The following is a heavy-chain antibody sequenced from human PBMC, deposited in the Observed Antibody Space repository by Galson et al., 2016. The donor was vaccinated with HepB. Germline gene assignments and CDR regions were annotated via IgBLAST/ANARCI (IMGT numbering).Heavy chain of an antibody. J-gene: IGHJ6*02. D-gene: IGHD5-12*01. V-gene: IGHV3-23*01. CDR1: GDSLTTWS. Sequence: SLRLSCAASGDSLTTWSMSWVRLAPGKGLEWVSAISDSGRTTYYTDSVKGRFTISRDNSRNTLHLQMNSLTAEDTAIYYCANLRGGYSGPRYYDYYNGMDVWGQGTTVTVSS. CDR2: ISDSGRTT. CDR3: ANLRGGYSGPRYYDYYNGMDV.